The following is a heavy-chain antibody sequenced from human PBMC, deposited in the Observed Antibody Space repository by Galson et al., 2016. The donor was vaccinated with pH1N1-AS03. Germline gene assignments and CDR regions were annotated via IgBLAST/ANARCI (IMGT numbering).Heavy chain of an antibody. D-gene: IGHD6-13*01. V-gene: IGHV4-59*01. J-gene: IGHJ6*02. CDR1: GGSISSYY. Sequence: ETLSLTCTVSGGSISSYYWTWIRQPPGKGLEWIGHIYYSGGTNYNPSLKSRVTISVDTSKNQFSLKLGSVTAADTAVYYCARFRSSWTFYYGLDVWGQGTTVTVSS. CDR3: ARFRSSWTFYYGLDV. CDR2: IYYSGGT.